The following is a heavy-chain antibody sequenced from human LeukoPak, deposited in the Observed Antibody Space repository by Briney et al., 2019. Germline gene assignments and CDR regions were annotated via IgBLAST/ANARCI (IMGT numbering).Heavy chain of an antibody. V-gene: IGHV3-48*01. D-gene: IGHD5/OR15-5a*01. CDR1: GFTFSSYT. J-gene: IGHJ2*01. Sequence: HPGGSLRLSCAASGFTFSSYTMNWVRQAPGRGLEWVSYISSSSSTIYYADSVKGRFTISRDNAKNSLYLQMNSLRAEDTAVYYCARETPNLHFDLWGRGTLVTVSS. CDR3: ARETPNLHFDL. CDR2: ISSSSSTI.